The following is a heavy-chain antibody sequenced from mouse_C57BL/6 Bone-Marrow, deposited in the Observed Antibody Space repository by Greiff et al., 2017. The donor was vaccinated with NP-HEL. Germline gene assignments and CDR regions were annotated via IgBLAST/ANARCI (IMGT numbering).Heavy chain of an antibody. V-gene: IGHV3-8*01. J-gene: IGHJ1*03. D-gene: IGHD1-1*01. CDR2: IRYSGST. CDR1: GYSITSDY. CDR3: ARLTTVVATGYWYFDV. Sequence: VQLQQSGPGLAKPSQTLSLTCSVTGYSITSDYWNWIRKFPGNKLEYMGYIRYSGSTYYNPSLKSRLSITRDTSKNQYYLQLNSVTTEDTATYYCARLTTVVATGYWYFDVWGTGTTVTVSS.